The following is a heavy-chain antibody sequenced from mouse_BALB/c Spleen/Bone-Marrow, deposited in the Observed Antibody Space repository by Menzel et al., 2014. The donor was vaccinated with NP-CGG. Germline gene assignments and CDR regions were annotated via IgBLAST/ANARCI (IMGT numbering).Heavy chain of an antibody. CDR1: GFTFSSYA. V-gene: IGHV5-9-3*01. CDR2: ISSGGSYT. J-gene: IGHJ3*01. Sequence: EVHLVESGGGLVKPGGSLKLSCAASGFTFSSYAMSWVRQTPEKRLEWVATISSGGSYTYYPDSVKGRFTISRDNAKNTLYLQMSSLRSEDTAMYYCAIPRFAYWGQGTLVTVSA. CDR3: AIPRFAY.